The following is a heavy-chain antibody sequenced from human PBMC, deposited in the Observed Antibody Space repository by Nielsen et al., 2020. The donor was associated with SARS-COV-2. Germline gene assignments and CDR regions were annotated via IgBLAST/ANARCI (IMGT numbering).Heavy chain of an antibody. J-gene: IGHJ3*02. CDR2: ISWNSGSI. CDR3: AKVSPYSSSFSAFDI. D-gene: IGHD6-13*01. Sequence: SLKISCAASGFTFDDYAMHWVRQAPGKGLEWVSGISWNSGSIGYADSVKGRFTISRDNAKNSLYLQMNSLRAEDTALYYCAKVSPYSSSFSAFDIWGQETMVTVSS. V-gene: IGHV3-9*01. CDR1: GFTFDDYA.